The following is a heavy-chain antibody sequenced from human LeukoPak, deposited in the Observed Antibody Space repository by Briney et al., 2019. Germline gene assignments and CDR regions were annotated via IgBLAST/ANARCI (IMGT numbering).Heavy chain of an antibody. CDR3: ARGGRWLQFYYFDY. Sequence: ASVKVSCKASGYTFTTYIMHWVRQAPGQGLEWMGWIDAGYGNAEYSQKFQGRVTITRDTSASTAYMELSGLRSEDTAVYYCARGGRWLQFYYFDYWGQGTLVTVSS. V-gene: IGHV1-3*01. CDR2: IDAGYGNA. CDR1: GYTFTTYI. J-gene: IGHJ4*02. D-gene: IGHD5-24*01.